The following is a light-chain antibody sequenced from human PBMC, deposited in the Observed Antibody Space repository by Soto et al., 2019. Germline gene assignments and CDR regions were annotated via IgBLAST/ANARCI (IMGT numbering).Light chain of an antibody. CDR1: QSIGSTY. Sequence: EIVLTQSPGTLSLSPGQRVTLSCRADQSIGSTYLAWYQKRPGQGPRLLIYGVSRRATGIPDRFTGNGSETDFTLSISRLEPKDSAVYYCQHYATFGQGTKVEIK. CDR3: QHYAT. J-gene: IGKJ2*01. V-gene: IGKV3-20*01. CDR2: GVS.